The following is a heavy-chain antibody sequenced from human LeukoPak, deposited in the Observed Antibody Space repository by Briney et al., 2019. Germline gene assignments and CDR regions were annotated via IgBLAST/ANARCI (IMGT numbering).Heavy chain of an antibody. Sequence: SETLSLTCTVSGGSISSGDYYWSWIRQPPGKGLEWIGYIYYSGSTYYNPSLKSRVTISVDTSKNQFSLKLSSVTAADTAVYYCAREGSGSYKSHAFDIWGQGTMVTVSS. J-gene: IGHJ3*02. CDR3: AREGSGSYKSHAFDI. D-gene: IGHD1-26*01. CDR2: IYYSGST. CDR1: GGSISSGDYY. V-gene: IGHV4-30-4*08.